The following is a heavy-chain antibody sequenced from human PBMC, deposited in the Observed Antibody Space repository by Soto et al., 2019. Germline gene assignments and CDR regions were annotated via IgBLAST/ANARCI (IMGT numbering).Heavy chain of an antibody. CDR2: ISSSSSYI. CDR3: ASLEVIGSSGDY. J-gene: IGHJ4*02. D-gene: IGHD6-6*01. Sequence: ESGGGLVKPGGSLRLSCAASGFTFSSYSMNWVRQAPGKGLEWVSSISSSSSYIYYADSVKGRFTISRDNAKNSLYLQMNSLRAEDTAVYYCASLEVIGSSGDYWGQGTLVTVSS. CDR1: GFTFSSYS. V-gene: IGHV3-21*01.